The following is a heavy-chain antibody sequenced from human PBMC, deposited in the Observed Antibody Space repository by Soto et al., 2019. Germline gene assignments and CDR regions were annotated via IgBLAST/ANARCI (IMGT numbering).Heavy chain of an antibody. D-gene: IGHD3-3*01. V-gene: IGHV3-23*01. CDR3: AKDKRITIFGVVIPYYYYGMDV. J-gene: IGHJ6*02. CDR1: GFTFSSYA. Sequence: PGGSLRLSCAASGFTFSSYAMSWVRQAPGKGLEWVSAISGSGGSTYYADSVKGRLTISRDNSKNTLYLQMNSLRAEDTAVYYCAKDKRITIFGVVIPYYYYGMDVWGQGTTVTVSS. CDR2: ISGSGGST.